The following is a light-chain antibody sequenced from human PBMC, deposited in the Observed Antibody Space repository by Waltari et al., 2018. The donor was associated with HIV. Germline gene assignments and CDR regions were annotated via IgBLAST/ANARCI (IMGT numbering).Light chain of an antibody. CDR2: RDN. J-gene: IGLJ3*02. V-gene: IGLV1-47*01. CDR1: SAHIGNT. CDR3: AAWDDILSGWV. Sequence: QSVLTQPPSASGAPGQRVTISCSGSSAHIGNTVYWYQQLPGTAPKVLIYRDNQRPSGVPDRFSGSRSGTSASLDVSGLRSEDEANYICAAWDDILSGWVFGGGTKLTVL.